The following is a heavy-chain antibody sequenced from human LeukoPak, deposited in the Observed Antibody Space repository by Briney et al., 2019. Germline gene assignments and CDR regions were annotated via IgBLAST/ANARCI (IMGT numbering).Heavy chain of an antibody. CDR1: GFTFSSYS. CDR2: ISSSSSYI. CDR3: ARDRVNDYDILTGNLVDY. V-gene: IGHV3-21*01. Sequence: GGSLRLSCADSGFTFSSYSMNWVRQAPGKGLEWVSSISSSSSYIYYADSVKGRFTISRDNAKNSLYLQMNSLRAEDTAVYYCARDRVNDYDILTGNLVDYWGQGTLVTVSS. D-gene: IGHD3-9*01. J-gene: IGHJ4*02.